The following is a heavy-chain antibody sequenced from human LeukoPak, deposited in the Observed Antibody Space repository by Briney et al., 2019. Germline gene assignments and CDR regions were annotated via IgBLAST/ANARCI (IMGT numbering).Heavy chain of an antibody. CDR3: AREEAAAVAYYFDY. Sequence: GRSLRLSCAASGFTFSSYGMHWVRQAPGKGLVWVSRINSDGSSTSYADSVKGRFTISRDNAKNTLYLQMNSLRAEDTAVYYCAREEAAAVAYYFDYWGQGTLVTVSS. J-gene: IGHJ4*02. CDR1: GFTFSSYG. CDR2: INSDGSST. V-gene: IGHV3-74*01. D-gene: IGHD6-13*01.